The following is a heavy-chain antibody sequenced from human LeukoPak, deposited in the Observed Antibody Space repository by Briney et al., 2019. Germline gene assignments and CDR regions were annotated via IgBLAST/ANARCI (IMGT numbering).Heavy chain of an antibody. Sequence: GRSLRLSCAASGFTLSNYALHWVRQALGKGLEWVAVISYDGSNKFYADSVRGRFTISRDNSKNTLFLQMNSLRPEDTALYYCARGPDYDILADYFDYWGQGTLVTVSS. CDR3: ARGPDYDILADYFDY. CDR1: GFTLSNYA. CDR2: ISYDGSNK. D-gene: IGHD3-9*01. J-gene: IGHJ4*02. V-gene: IGHV3-30*04.